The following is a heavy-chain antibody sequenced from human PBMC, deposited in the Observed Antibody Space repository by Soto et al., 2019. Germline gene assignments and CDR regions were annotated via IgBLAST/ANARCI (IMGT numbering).Heavy chain of an antibody. J-gene: IGHJ5*02. D-gene: IGHD3-3*01. V-gene: IGHV3-48*02. CDR1: GFPFNDYS. CDR2: INSRSSTI. Sequence: GCLRLSCAASGFPFNDYSMNWVRQAPGKGLEWVSYINSRSSTIYYADSVKGRFTISRDNARNSLYLQMNSLRDDDTAVYYCARSGRNTIFGVVTAWGQGTLVTVSS. CDR3: ARSGRNTIFGVVTA.